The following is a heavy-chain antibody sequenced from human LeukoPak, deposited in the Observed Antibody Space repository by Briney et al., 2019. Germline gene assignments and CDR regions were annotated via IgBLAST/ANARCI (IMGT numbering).Heavy chain of an antibody. J-gene: IGHJ2*01. D-gene: IGHD3-22*01. CDR3: ARGKYYYDSSHRVWYFDL. CDR2: IFYSGST. Sequence: SETLSLTCTVSSGSISTSNYYWGWVRQPPGKALEWFGNIFYSGSTNYNPSLKSRVTISVDTSKNQFSLKLSSVTAADTAVYYCARGKYYYDSSHRVWYFDLWGRGTLVTVSS. CDR1: SGSISTSNYY. V-gene: IGHV4-61*05.